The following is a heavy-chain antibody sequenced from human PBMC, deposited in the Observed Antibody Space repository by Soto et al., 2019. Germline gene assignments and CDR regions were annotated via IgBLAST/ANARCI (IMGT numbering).Heavy chain of an antibody. J-gene: IGHJ4*02. CDR3: ARGPGWGVDY. CDR2: IYYSGST. CDR1: GGSISSYY. V-gene: IGHV4-59*01. D-gene: IGHD3-10*01. Sequence: SETLSLTCTVSGGSISSYYWSWIRQPPGKGLEWIGYIYYSGSTNYNPSLKSRVTISVDTSKNQFSLKLSSVTAADTAVYYCARGPGWGVDYWGQGTLVTVAS.